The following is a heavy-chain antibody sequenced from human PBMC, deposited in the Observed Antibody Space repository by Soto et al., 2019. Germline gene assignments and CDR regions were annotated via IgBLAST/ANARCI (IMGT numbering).Heavy chain of an antibody. J-gene: IGHJ4*02. D-gene: IGHD5-18*01. Sequence: GGSLRLSCAASGFTVSSNYMSWVRQAPGKGLEWVSVIYSGGTKYYADSVKGRFTISRDNSKNTLYLQMNSLRAEDTAVYYCARGGYSYGYDDWGQGTLVTVSS. CDR1: GFTVSSNY. V-gene: IGHV3-53*01. CDR3: ARGGYSYGYDD. CDR2: IYSGGTK.